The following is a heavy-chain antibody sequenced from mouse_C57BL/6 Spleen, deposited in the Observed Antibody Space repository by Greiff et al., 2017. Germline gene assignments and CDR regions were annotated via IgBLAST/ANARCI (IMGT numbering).Heavy chain of an antibody. Sequence: EVKVVESGGGLVKPGGSLKLSCAASGFTFSDYGMHWVRQAPEKGLEWVAYISSGSSTIYYADTVKGRFTISRDNAKNTLFLQMTSLRSEDTAMYYCARIYYGNYEGPFAYWGQGTLVTVSA. V-gene: IGHV5-17*01. CDR2: ISSGSSTI. D-gene: IGHD2-1*01. J-gene: IGHJ3*01. CDR1: GFTFSDYG. CDR3: ARIYYGNYEGPFAY.